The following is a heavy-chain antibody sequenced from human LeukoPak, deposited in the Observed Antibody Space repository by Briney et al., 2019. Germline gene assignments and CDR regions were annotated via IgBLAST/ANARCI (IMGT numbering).Heavy chain of an antibody. V-gene: IGHV1-18*01. CDR3: ARGSHPRSYYDFWSGIPPTGFDY. J-gene: IGHJ4*02. CDR2: ISAYNGNT. Sequence: ASVKVSCKASGYTFTSYGISWVRQAPGQGLEWMGWISAYNGNTNYAQKLQGRVTMTTDTSTSTAYMELRSLRSDDTAVYYCARGSHPRSYYDFWSGIPPTGFDYWGQGTLVTVSS. D-gene: IGHD3-3*01. CDR1: GYTFTSYG.